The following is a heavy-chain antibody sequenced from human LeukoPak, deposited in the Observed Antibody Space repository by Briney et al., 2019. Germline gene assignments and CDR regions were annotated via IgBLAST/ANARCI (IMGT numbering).Heavy chain of an antibody. CDR1: GYTFTTYA. J-gene: IGHJ4*02. V-gene: IGHV1-3*04. Sequence: ASVKVSCKASGYTFTTYAIHWVRQAPGQRLEWMGWININNGDTKYSQEFQGRVTITRDTSASTAYMELRSLRSDDTAVYYCARDRRAIATAGEYYFDYWGQGILVTVSS. CDR2: ININNGDT. D-gene: IGHD6-13*01. CDR3: ARDRRAIATAGEYYFDY.